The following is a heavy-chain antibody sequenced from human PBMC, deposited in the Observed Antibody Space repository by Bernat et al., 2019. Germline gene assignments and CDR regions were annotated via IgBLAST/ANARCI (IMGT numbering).Heavy chain of an antibody. CDR2: ISGSGGST. D-gene: IGHD3-16*01. CDR1: GFTFSSNA. V-gene: IGHV3-23*01. Sequence: EVQLLESGGDLVQPGGSLRLSCVASGFTFSSNAMAWVRQAPGKGLEWLSAISGSGGSTYYADSVKGRFTISRDKSKNTLYLQMNSLRAEDTAVYFCAKEYVSRSSLSFDYWGQATLVTVSS. J-gene: IGHJ4*02. CDR3: AKEYVSRSSLSFDY.